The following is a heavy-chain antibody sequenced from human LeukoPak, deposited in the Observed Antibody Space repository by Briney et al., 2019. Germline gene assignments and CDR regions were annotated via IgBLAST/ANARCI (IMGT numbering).Heavy chain of an antibody. CDR2: VTHDGRI. D-gene: IGHD4-17*01. Sequence: TSETLSLTCAVHGGSFSDSYWNWIRQPPGKGLEWIGEVTHDGRINYNPSLRGRVTISVDTSMNQFSLRLTSVTAADTAVYYCATIYGDFADFDSWAQGMLLLVSS. J-gene: IGHJ4*02. CDR3: ATIYGDFADFDS. V-gene: IGHV4-34*01. CDR1: GGSFSDSY.